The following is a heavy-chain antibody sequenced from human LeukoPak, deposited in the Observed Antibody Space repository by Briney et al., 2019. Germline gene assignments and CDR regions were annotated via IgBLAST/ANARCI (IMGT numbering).Heavy chain of an antibody. V-gene: IGHV3-33*01. Sequence: GGSLRLSCAASGFTFSSHGMHWVRQAPGKGLEWVAVIWYDGSNKYYADSVKGRFTISRDNSKNTLYLQMNSLRAEDTAVYYCARDPCSGGSCYPRGYYYYGMDVWGQGTTVTVSS. J-gene: IGHJ6*02. D-gene: IGHD2-15*01. CDR3: ARDPCSGGSCYPRGYYYYGMDV. CDR2: IWYDGSNK. CDR1: GFTFSSHG.